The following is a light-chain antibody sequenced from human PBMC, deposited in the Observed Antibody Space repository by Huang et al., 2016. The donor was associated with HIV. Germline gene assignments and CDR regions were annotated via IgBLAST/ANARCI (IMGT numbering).Light chain of an antibody. CDR3: QQRSNWL. V-gene: IGKV3-11*01. J-gene: IGKJ4*01. CDR1: QSVSSN. CDR2: DAS. Sequence: EIVLTQSPSTLSLSPGESATLSCRASQSVSSNLAWYQQKPGQAPRLLIYDASNRATGIPARFSGSGSGTDFTLTISSLEPEDFAVYYCQQRSNWLFGGGTKVEIK.